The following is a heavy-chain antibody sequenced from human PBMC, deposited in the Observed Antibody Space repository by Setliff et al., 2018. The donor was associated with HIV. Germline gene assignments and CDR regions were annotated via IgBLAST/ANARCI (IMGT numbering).Heavy chain of an antibody. CDR2: VSQSGST. V-gene: IGHV4-39*01. Sequence: PSETLSLTCAVSGGSIGTTTYYWGWIRQPPGKRLEWIGSVSQSGSTYYNPSLKSRVTISVDTSKNQFSLKLNSVTAADTAMYYCARHPPYCSGGSCYRGRGYYFDYWGQGTLVTVS. J-gene: IGHJ4*02. CDR3: ARHPPYCSGGSCYRGRGYYFDY. D-gene: IGHD2-15*01. CDR1: GGSIGTTTYY.